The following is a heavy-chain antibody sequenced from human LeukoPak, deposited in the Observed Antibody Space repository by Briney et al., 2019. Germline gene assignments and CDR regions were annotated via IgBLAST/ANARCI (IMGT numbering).Heavy chain of an antibody. V-gene: IGHV5-51*01. CDR2: IYPGDSDT. D-gene: IGHD4-23*01. J-gene: IGHJ3*02. CDR1: GYSFTSYW. Sequence: GESLKISCKGSGYSFTSYWIGWVRQMPGKGLEWMGIIYPGDSDTRYSPSFQGQVTISADKSISTAYLQWSSLKASDTAMYYCARHHFTVVTPRDASDIWGQGTMVTVSS. CDR3: ARHHFTVVTPRDASDI.